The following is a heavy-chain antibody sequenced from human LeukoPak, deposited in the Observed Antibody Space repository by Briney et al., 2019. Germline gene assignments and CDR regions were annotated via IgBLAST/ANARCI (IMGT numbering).Heavy chain of an antibody. D-gene: IGHD6-13*01. CDR3: ARHRIAAAVAFYFDS. V-gene: IGHV3-30*04. J-gene: IGHJ4*02. CDR2: ISYDGSDE. Sequence: GGSLRLSCAASGFTFSSYAMNWVRQAPGKGLEWVAVISYDGSDEYYADSVQGRFTISRDNSENTLNLQMNSLRTEDTAVYYCARHRIAAAVAFYFDSWGQGALVAVSS. CDR1: GFTFSSYA.